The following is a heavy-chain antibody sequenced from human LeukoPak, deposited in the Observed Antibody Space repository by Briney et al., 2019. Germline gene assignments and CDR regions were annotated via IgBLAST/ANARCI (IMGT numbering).Heavy chain of an antibody. J-gene: IGHJ4*01. V-gene: IGHV4-38-2*01. CDR1: GYSISSGYY. Sequence: SETLSLTCAVSGYSISSGYYWGWIRQPPGKGLEWIGSIYHSGSTYYNPSLASRVTISVDTSKNQFSLKLNSVTASDTAVYYCARLSRSGGSCSCLFHYWGHGTLVTVSS. CDR2: IYHSGST. CDR3: ARLSRSGGSCSCLFHY. D-gene: IGHD2-15*01.